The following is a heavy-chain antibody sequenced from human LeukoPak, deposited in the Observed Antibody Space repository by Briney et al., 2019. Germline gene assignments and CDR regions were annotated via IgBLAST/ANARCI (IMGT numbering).Heavy chain of an antibody. CDR3: ARQGTRSTSCFIDY. V-gene: IGHV4-39*01. CDR2: IYYSGST. J-gene: IGHJ4*02. CDR1: GGSISSSSYY. D-gene: IGHD2-2*01. Sequence: PPETLSPTCTVSGGSISSSSYYWGWIRQPPGKGLEWIGSIYYSGSTYYNPSLKSRVTISVDTSKNQFSLKLSSVTAADTAVYYCARQGTRSTSCFIDYWGQGTLVTVSS.